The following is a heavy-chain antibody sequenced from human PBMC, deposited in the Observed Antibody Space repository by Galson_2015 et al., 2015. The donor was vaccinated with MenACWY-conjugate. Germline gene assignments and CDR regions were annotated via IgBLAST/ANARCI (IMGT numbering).Heavy chain of an antibody. CDR1: GGTFSSYA. V-gene: IGHV1-69*04. Sequence: SVKVSCKASGGTFSSYAISWVRQAPGQGLEWMGRIIPILGIANYAQKFQGRVTITADKSTSTAYMELSSLRSEDTAVYYCARESASQGDAFDIWGQGTMVTVSS. CDR2: IIPILGIA. J-gene: IGHJ3*02. CDR3: ARESASQGDAFDI.